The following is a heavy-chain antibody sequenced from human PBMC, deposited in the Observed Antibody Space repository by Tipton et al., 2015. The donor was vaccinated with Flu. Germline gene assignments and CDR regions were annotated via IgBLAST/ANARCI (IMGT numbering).Heavy chain of an antibody. CDR2: VSRTGST. CDR1: GDSISSDYY. D-gene: IGHD1-7*01. CDR3: ARVAHNWNYSIDY. V-gene: IGHV4-38-2*01. J-gene: IGHJ4*02. Sequence: TLSLTCAVSGDSISSDYYWGWIRQFPGKGLEWIGTVSRTGSTIYNPSLMSRVTISIDTSKNQFSLKLSSVTAADTAVYYCARVAHNWNYSIDYWGQGTLVTVSS.